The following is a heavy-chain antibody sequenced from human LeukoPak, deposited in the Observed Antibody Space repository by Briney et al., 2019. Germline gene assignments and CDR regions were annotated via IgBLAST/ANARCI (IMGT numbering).Heavy chain of an antibody. J-gene: IGHJ4*02. CDR3: AAGGFGELRFDF. V-gene: IGHV3-21*01. CDR2: ISSSSSYI. Sequence: GGSLRLSCAASGFTFSSYSMNWVRQAPGKGLEWVSSISSSSSYIYYADSVKGRFTISRDNAKNSLYLQMNSLRAEDTAVYYCAAGGFGELRFDFWGQGTLVTVSS. CDR1: GFTFSSYS. D-gene: IGHD3-10*01.